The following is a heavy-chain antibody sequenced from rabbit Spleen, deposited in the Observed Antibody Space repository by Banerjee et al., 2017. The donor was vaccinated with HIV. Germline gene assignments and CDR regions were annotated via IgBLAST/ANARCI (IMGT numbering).Heavy chain of an antibody. CDR2: IYTGNGKT. J-gene: IGHJ4*01. CDR1: GFSFSSSYW. V-gene: IGHV1S45*01. D-gene: IGHD4-1*01. CDR3: TRDMYSSRWDGNFNL. Sequence: QEQLEESGGDLVKPEGSLTLTCTASGFSFSSSYWICWVRQAPGKGLEWTACIYTGNGKTYYASWAKGRFTISKTSSTTVTLRMTSLTVADTATYFCTRDMYSSRWDGNFNLWGPGTLVTVS.